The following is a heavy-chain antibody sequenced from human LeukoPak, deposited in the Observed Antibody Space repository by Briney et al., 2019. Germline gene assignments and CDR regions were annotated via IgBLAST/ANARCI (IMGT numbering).Heavy chain of an antibody. CDR3: ARVRGRIAAAVR. V-gene: IGHV4-39*07. CDR1: GDSITNNKYY. J-gene: IGHJ4*02. CDR2: INHSGST. D-gene: IGHD6-13*01. Sequence: PSETLSLTCTVSGDSITNNKYYWGWIRQPPGKGLEWIGEINHSGSTNYNPSLKSRVTISVDTSKNQFSLKLSSVTAADTAVYYCARVRGRIAAAVRWGQGTLVTVSS.